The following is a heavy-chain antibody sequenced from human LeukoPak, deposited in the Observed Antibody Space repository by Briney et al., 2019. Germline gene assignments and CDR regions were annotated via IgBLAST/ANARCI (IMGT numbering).Heavy chain of an antibody. V-gene: IGHV3-30*18. CDR3: AKDYGDYYYNWFDP. CDR2: ISYDGSNK. J-gene: IGHJ5*02. D-gene: IGHD4-17*01. CDR1: GFTFSSYG. Sequence: GGSLRLSCAASGFTFSSYGMHWVRQAPGKGLEWVAVISYDGSNKYYADSVKGRFTISRDNSKNTPYLQMNSLRAEDTAVYYCAKDYGDYYYNWFDPWGQGTLVTVSS.